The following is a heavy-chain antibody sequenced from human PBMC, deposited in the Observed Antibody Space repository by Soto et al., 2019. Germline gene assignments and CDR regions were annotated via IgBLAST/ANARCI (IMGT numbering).Heavy chain of an antibody. CDR3: ARIARGAFD. V-gene: IGHV4-39*01. D-gene: IGHD2-21*01. J-gene: IGHJ4*01. CDR1: GDSITSGTYY. CDR2: IYHRGTT. Sequence: SETLSLTCTVSGDSITSGTYYWGWIRQPPGKGLEWIGNIYHRGTTYYNTPLKSRVTVAVDTSKNQFSLKVTAVTAADTALYFCARIARGAFD.